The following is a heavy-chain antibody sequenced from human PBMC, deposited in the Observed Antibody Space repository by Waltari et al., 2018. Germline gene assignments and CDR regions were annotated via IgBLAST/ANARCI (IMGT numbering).Heavy chain of an antibody. CDR2: IYTSGST. CDR3: ARAYSSSWYGSAFDI. CDR1: GGSISSGSYY. D-gene: IGHD6-13*01. V-gene: IGHV4-61*02. Sequence: QVQLQESGPGLVKPSQTLSLTCTVSGGSISSGSYYWSWIRQPAGKGLEWIGRIYTSGSTNYNPSLKSRVTISVDTSKNQFSLKLSSVTAADTAVYYWARAYSSSWYGSAFDIWGQGTMVTVSS. J-gene: IGHJ3*02.